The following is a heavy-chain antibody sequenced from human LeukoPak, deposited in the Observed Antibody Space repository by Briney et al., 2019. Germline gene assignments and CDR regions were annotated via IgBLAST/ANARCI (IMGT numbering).Heavy chain of an antibody. Sequence: ASVKVSCKASGYTFTGYYMRWVRQAPGQGLEWMGWINPNSGGTNYAQKFQGRVTMTRDTSISTAYMELSRLRSDDTAVYYCARFGGSSWYWDYWGQGTLVTVSS. CDR2: INPNSGGT. CDR1: GYTFTGYY. V-gene: IGHV1-2*02. J-gene: IGHJ4*02. D-gene: IGHD6-13*01. CDR3: ARFGGSSWYWDY.